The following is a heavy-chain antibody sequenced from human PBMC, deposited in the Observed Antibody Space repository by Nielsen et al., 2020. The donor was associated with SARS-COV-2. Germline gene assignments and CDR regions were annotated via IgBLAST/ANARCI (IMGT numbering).Heavy chain of an antibody. V-gene: IGHV3-49*03. Sequence: GGSLRLSCTASGFTFGDYAMSWFRQAPGKGLEWVGFIRSKAYGGTTEYAASVKGRFTISRDDSKSIAYLQMNSLETEDTAVYYCTRVFFGYCSSTSCPHFDYWGQGTLVTVSS. J-gene: IGHJ4*02. CDR1: GFTFGDYA. CDR2: IRSKAYGGTT. CDR3: TRVFFGYCSSTSCPHFDY. D-gene: IGHD2-2*03.